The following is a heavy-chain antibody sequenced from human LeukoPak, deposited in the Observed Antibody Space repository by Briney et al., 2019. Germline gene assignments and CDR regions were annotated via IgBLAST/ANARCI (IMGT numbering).Heavy chain of an antibody. Sequence: GGSLRLSCAASGFTFSSYSMNWVRQAPGKGLEWVSYISSSSSTIYYADSVKGRFTISRDNAKNSLYLQMNSLRAEDMAVYYCARVGRSYGDIDAFDIWGQGTMVTVSS. CDR1: GFTFSSYS. J-gene: IGHJ3*02. CDR3: ARVGRSYGDIDAFDI. V-gene: IGHV3-48*04. CDR2: ISSSSSTI. D-gene: IGHD4-17*01.